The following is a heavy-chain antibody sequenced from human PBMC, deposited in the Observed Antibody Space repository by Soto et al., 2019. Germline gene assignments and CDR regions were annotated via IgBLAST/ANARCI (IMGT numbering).Heavy chain of an antibody. D-gene: IGHD3-22*01. J-gene: IGHJ4*02. CDR1: GDSITCQC. V-gene: IGHV4-59*08. CDR3: ARLGGYYQAFDS. Sequence: PSETLSLTCTVSGDSITCQCWSWIRQPPGKGLEWIGYIYYTGTTKYNPSLKSRVTISVDSSKNQFSLKLDSVTAADTAVYYCARLGGYYQAFDSWGQGTLVTVSS. CDR2: IYYTGTT.